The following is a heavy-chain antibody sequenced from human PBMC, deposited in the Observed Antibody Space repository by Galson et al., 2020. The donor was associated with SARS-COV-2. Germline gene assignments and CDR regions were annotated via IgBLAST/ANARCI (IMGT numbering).Heavy chain of an antibody. V-gene: IGHV5-10-1*01. D-gene: IGHD1-26*01. CDR1: GYSFSSNW. Sequence: HGESLKISCKASGYSFSSNWITWVRQMPGKGLEWIGRIDPRDSYTNYSPSFQGHVTISVDYSINTAYLHWSSLKASDTATYYCARQAGSVLLGAYYYYMDVWGNGTTVTVSS. CDR2: IDPRDSYT. CDR3: ARQAGSVLLGAYYYYMDV. J-gene: IGHJ6*03.